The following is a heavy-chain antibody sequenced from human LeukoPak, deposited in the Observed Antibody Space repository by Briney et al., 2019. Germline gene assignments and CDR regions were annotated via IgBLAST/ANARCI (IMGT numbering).Heavy chain of an antibody. Sequence: SETLSLTCAVSGGSISSGGYSWSWIRQPPGKGLEWIGYIYYSGSTYYNPSLKSRVTISVDTSKNQFSLKLSSVTAADTAVYYCARTYYDFWSGYGGFWFDPWGQGTLVTVSS. CDR1: GGSISSGGYS. J-gene: IGHJ5*02. V-gene: IGHV4-30-4*01. CDR2: IYYSGST. CDR3: ARTYYDFWSGYGGFWFDP. D-gene: IGHD3-3*01.